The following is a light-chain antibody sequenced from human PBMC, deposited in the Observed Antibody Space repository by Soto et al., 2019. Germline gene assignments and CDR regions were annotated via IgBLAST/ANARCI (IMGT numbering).Light chain of an antibody. CDR3: NSRGGSRPYYV. J-gene: IGLJ1*01. Sequence: QSVLTQPASVSGSPGQSITISCTGTSSDIGAYNSVSWYQQYPGRAPKLMIYEVSKRPSGVSARFSASKSGNTASLTISGLQAEDEADYYCNSRGGSRPYYVFGTGTKVTVL. CDR2: EVS. CDR1: SSDIGAYNS. V-gene: IGLV2-14*01.